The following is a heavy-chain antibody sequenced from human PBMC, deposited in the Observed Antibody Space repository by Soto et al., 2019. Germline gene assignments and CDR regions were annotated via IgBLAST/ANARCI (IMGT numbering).Heavy chain of an antibody. V-gene: IGHV1-46*01. Sequence: ASVKVSCKASGYSFTSYYMHWVRQAPGQGLEWMGIINPSGGSTSYAQKFQGRVTMTRDTSTSTVYMELSSLRSEDTAVYYCARDREVAGTGDYWGQGTLVTVSS. CDR3: ARDREVAGTGDY. CDR1: GYSFTSYY. CDR2: INPSGGST. D-gene: IGHD6-19*01. J-gene: IGHJ4*02.